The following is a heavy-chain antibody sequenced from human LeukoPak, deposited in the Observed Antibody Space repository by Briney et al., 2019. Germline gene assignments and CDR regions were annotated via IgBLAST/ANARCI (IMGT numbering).Heavy chain of an antibody. D-gene: IGHD5-12*01. CDR1: GGSYSGYY. Sequence: SETLSLTFAFYGGSYSGYYWSWIRQPPGKGLEWIGEINHSGSTNYNPSLKSRVTISVDTSKNQFSLKLSSVTAADTAVYYCARESGCDRSVDYWGQGTLVTVSS. J-gene: IGHJ4*02. CDR2: INHSGST. V-gene: IGHV4-34*01. CDR3: ARESGCDRSVDY.